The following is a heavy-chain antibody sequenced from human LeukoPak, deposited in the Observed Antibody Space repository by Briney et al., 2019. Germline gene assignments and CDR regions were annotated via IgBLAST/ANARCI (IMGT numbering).Heavy chain of an antibody. V-gene: IGHV1-46*01. D-gene: IGHD2-21*01. CDR1: GGTFSSYA. CDR2: INPSGGST. CDR3: ARGDAYCGGDCYWALGGYYYYYMDV. Sequence: GSSVKVSCKASGGTFSSYAISWVRQAPGQGLEWMGIINPSGGSTSYAQKFQGRVTMTRDTSTSTVYMELSSLRSEDTAVYYCARGDAYCGGDCYWALGGYYYYYMDVWGKGTTVTVSS. J-gene: IGHJ6*03.